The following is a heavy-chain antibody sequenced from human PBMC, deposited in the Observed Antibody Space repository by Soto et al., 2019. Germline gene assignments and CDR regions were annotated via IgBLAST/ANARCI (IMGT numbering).Heavy chain of an antibody. D-gene: IGHD4-17*01. CDR3: ARAPPRRCGGLDV. J-gene: IGHJ6*02. CDR2: ISYDENTK. V-gene: IGHV3-30-3*01. CDR1: GLTFSTYA. Sequence: QVQLVESGGGVGQPGRSLRLSCAASGLTFSTYALHWVRQAPGRGLEWVAVISYDENTKYYADSVTGRFTISRDISKNALYLRMSSLRIEDAAGYYCARAPPRRCGGLDVWGQGTTVAVSS.